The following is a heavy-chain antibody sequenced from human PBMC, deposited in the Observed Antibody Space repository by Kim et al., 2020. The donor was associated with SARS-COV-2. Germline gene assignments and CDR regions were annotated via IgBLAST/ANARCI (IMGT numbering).Heavy chain of an antibody. V-gene: IGHV4-4*02. D-gene: IGHD3-10*01. CDR3: ARIRITMVRGVIKGWFDP. J-gene: IGHJ5*02. Sequence: KSRVTISVDKSKNQFSLKLSSVTAADTAVYYCARIRITMVRGVIKGWFDPWGQGTLVTVSS.